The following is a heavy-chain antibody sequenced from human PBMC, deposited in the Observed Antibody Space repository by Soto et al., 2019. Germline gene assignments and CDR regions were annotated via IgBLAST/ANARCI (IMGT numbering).Heavy chain of an antibody. CDR1: GYSFTSYW. CDR3: ARLGSGHGVYYFDY. D-gene: IGHD2-8*01. Sequence: GESLKISCKGSGYSFTSYWIGWVRQMPGKGLEWMGIIYPGDSDTRYSPSVKGQVTISADKSISTAYLQWSCLNAADPAFYSRARLGSGHGVYYFDYWGQGTLVTVSS. J-gene: IGHJ4*02. CDR2: IYPGDSDT. V-gene: IGHV5-51*01.